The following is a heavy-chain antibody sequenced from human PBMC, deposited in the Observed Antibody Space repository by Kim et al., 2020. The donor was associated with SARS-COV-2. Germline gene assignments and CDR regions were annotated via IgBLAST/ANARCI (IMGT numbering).Heavy chain of an antibody. V-gene: IGHV3-30*04. CDR1: GFTLSSYA. CDR3: ARVPSGSSPFDY. Sequence: GGSLRLSCAASGFTLSSYAMHWVRQAPGKGLEWVAVISYDGSNKYYADSVKGRFTISRDNSKNTLYLQMNSLRAEDTAVYYCARVPSGSSPFDYWGQGTLVTVSS. D-gene: IGHD1-26*01. J-gene: IGHJ4*02. CDR2: ISYDGSNK.